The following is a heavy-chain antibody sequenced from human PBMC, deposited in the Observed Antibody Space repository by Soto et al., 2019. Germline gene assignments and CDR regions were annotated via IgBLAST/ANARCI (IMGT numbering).Heavy chain of an antibody. CDR1: GGTFSSYA. CDR3: ARGHLDYYDSSGYYYIPPY. V-gene: IGHV1-69*13. J-gene: IGHJ4*02. Sequence: GASVKVSCKASGGTFSSYAISWVRQAPGQGLEWMGGIIPIFGTANYAQKFQGRVTITADESTSTAYMELSSLRSEDTAVYYCARGHLDYYDSSGYYYIPPYWGQGTLVTVSS. CDR2: IIPIFGTA. D-gene: IGHD3-22*01.